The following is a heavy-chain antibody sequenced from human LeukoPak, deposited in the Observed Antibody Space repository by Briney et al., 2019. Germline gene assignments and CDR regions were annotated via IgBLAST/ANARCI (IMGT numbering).Heavy chain of an antibody. CDR3: ARGAVGATTGEFDS. D-gene: IGHD1-26*01. CDR1: GGTFSGYS. V-gene: IGHV1-69*04. CDR2: IIPIISFA. Sequence: SVKVSCKASGGTFSGYSTSWVRQAPGQGLEWMGRIIPIISFANYAQKFQGRVTITADKSTSTAHMDLSSLRSEDTAVYYCARGAVGATTGEFDSWGQGTLVTVSS. J-gene: IGHJ4*02.